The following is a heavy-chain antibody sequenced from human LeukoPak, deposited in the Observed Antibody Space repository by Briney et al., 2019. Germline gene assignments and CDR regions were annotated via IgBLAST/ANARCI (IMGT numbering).Heavy chain of an antibody. CDR2: ITSTSKYI. V-gene: IGHV3-21*06. D-gene: IGHD2-15*01. J-gene: IGHJ3*01. Sequence: GGSLRLSCAASRFTFTSYSMNWVRQAPGKGLEWVSSITSTSKYIDYADSLKGRFTISRDNAKNSLYLQMNSLTTEDTAVYFCARAYSPPWISASDAFDVWGQGTMVTVSS. CDR1: RFTFTSYS. CDR3: ARAYSPPWISASDAFDV.